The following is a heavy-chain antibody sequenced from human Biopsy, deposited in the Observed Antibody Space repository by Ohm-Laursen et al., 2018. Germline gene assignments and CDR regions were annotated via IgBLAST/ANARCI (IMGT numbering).Heavy chain of an antibody. V-gene: IGHV1-69*06. CDR1: GGTFSNYG. CDR3: ATKLTGYFHH. D-gene: IGHD3-9*01. J-gene: IGHJ1*01. CDR2: NIPILGTG. Sequence: SVKVSCKVPGGTFSNYGVNWVRQAPGQGLEWLGGNIPILGTGNYAQKFQDRVTVAADTSTSTATMELRSLRSDDTAVYYCATKLTGYFHHWGQGILVSVSS.